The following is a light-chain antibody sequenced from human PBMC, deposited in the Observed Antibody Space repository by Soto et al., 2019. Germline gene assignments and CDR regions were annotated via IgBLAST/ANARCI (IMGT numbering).Light chain of an antibody. CDR3: QQYNSYRT. V-gene: IGKV1-5*01. CDR2: DAS. CDR1: QSISSW. Sequence: DIQLTQSPSFLSASVGDRVTITCRASQSISSWLAWYQQKPGKAPKLLIYDASSLESGVPSRFSGSGSGTEFTLTISSLQPDDFATYYCQQYNSYRTFGQGTKVDI. J-gene: IGKJ1*01.